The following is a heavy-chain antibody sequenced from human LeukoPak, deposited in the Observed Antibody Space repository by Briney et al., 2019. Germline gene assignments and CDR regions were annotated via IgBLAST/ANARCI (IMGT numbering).Heavy chain of an antibody. CDR2: INHSGST. CDR3: ARALYDSSGYYSSSVNY. Sequence: SETLSLTCAVYGGSFSGYYWSWIRQPLGKGLEWIGEINHSGSTNYNPSLKSRVTISVDTSKNQFSLKLSSVTAADTAVYYCARALYDSSGYYSSSVNYWGQGTLVTVSS. CDR1: GGSFSGYY. J-gene: IGHJ4*02. V-gene: IGHV4-34*01. D-gene: IGHD3-22*01.